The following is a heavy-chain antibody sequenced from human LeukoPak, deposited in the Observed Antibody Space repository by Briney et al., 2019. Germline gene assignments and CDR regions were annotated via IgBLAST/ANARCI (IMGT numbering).Heavy chain of an antibody. CDR1: GYTFTGYY. CDR2: IIPIFCTA. J-gene: IGHJ4*02. CDR3: ASPGLWYYDSSGYPFDY. Sequence: SVKVSCKASGYTFTGYYMHWVRQAPGQGLEWMGGIIPIFCTANYAQKFQGRVTITTDESTSTAYMELSSLRSEDTAVYYCASPGLWYYDSSGYPFDYWGQGTLVTVSS. V-gene: IGHV1-69*05. D-gene: IGHD3-22*01.